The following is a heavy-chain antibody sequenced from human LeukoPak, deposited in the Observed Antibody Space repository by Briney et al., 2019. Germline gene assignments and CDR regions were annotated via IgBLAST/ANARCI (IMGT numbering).Heavy chain of an antibody. CDR2: INPNSGGT. Sequence: ASVKISCKASGYTFTGYYMHWVRQAPGQGLEWMGWINPNSGGTNYAQKFQGRGTMNRDTSISTAYMELSRLRSDDTAAYYCARVLVRDYYDSSGYPEYFDYWGQGTLVTVSS. CDR1: GYTFTGYY. D-gene: IGHD3-22*01. J-gene: IGHJ4*02. CDR3: ARVLVRDYYDSSGYPEYFDY. V-gene: IGHV1-2*02.